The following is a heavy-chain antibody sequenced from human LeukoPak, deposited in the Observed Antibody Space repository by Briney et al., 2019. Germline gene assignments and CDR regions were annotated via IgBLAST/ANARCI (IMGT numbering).Heavy chain of an antibody. D-gene: IGHD3-9*01. CDR3: AREILTGSRYSRMFDY. Sequence: PSETLSLTCTVSGGSISSYYWSWIRQPPGKGLEWIGYIYYSGSTNYNPSLKSRVTISVDTSKNQFSLKLSSVTAADTAVYYCAREILTGSRYSRMFDYWGQGTLVTVSS. CDR2: IYYSGST. CDR1: GGSISSYY. V-gene: IGHV4-59*12. J-gene: IGHJ4*02.